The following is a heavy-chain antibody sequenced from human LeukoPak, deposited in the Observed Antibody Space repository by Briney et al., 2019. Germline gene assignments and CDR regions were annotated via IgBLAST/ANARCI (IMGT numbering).Heavy chain of an antibody. CDR2: IYTSGGT. D-gene: IGHD1-26*01. Sequence: SETLSLTRTVSGGSVSSGTYYWTWIRQPAGKGLEWIGRIYTSGGTNYNTSLKSRLTISVDTSNNQVSLKLSSVTAADTAVYYCARDKGIVGATNEPDAFDIWGQGTMVTVSS. CDR3: ARDKGIVGATNEPDAFDI. CDR1: GGSVSSGTYY. J-gene: IGHJ3*02. V-gene: IGHV4-61*02.